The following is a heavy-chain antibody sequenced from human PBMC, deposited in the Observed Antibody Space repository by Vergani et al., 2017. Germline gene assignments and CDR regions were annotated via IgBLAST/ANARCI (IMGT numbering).Heavy chain of an antibody. D-gene: IGHD3-16*02. CDR3: AGDRKYDYVWVSYRRRGFDY. CDR1: GYTFTSYG. CDR2: ISAYNGNT. J-gene: IGHJ4*02. Sequence: QVQLVQSGAEVKKPGASVKVSCKASGYTFTSYGISWVRQAPGQGLEWMGWISAYNGNTNYAQKLQGRVTMTTDTSTSTAYMELRSLRSDDTAVYYCAGDRKYDYVWVSYRRRGFDYWGQGTLVTVSS. V-gene: IGHV1-18*01.